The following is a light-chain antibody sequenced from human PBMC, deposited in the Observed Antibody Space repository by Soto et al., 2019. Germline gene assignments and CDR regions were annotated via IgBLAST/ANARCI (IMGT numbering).Light chain of an antibody. CDR1: QSVTRNY. J-gene: IGKJ3*01. Sequence: EIVLTQSPGTLSLSPGATATLSCRASQSVTRNYLAWFQQGPGQAPRLLIHGASSRAAGTPDRFSGSGSGTDFTLTISRLEPEDFAVYFCHHYGDSPIYTFGPGTKVDFK. V-gene: IGKV3-20*01. CDR3: HHYGDSPIYT. CDR2: GAS.